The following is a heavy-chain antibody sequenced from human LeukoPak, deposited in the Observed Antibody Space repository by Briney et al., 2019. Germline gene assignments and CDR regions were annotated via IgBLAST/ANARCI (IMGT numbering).Heavy chain of an antibody. V-gene: IGHV4-61*08. CDR1: GDPIIPSSDYK. CDR2: IYYSGST. J-gene: IGHJ4*02. CDR3: TRVYSAFDY. D-gene: IGHD5-12*01. Sequence: SETLSLTCTVSGDPIIPSSDYKRTWIRQPPRKGLEWIGYIYYSGSTNYNPSLQSRVTISVDTSNNQFSLKLTSLSAADTAVYYCTRVYSAFDYWGQGTLVTVSS.